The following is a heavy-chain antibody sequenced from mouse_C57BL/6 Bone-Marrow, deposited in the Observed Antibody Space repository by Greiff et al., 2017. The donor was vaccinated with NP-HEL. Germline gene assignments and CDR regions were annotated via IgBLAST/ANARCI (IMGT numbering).Heavy chain of an antibody. CDR3: ARRGYGSSYPWFAY. J-gene: IGHJ3*01. CDR1: GYAFTNYL. Sequence: VQLQQSGAELVRPGTSVKVSCKASGYAFTNYLIEWVKQRPGQGLEWIGVINPGSGGTNYNEKFKGKATLTADKSSSTAYMQLSSLTSEDSAVYFCARRGYGSSYPWFAYWGQGTLVTVSA. V-gene: IGHV1-54*01. CDR2: INPGSGGT. D-gene: IGHD1-1*01.